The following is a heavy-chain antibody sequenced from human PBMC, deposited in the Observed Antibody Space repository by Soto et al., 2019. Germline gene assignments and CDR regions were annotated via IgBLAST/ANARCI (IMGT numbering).Heavy chain of an antibody. CDR3: AREIRGAIGPLDY. CDR1: GFTFSAYS. Sequence: QVELVESGGGVVQPGTSLRLSCAASGFTFSAYSINWVRQSPGKGLEWVAVVSYDGSLKFYVDSVKGRFAISRDNSMNTVYLQMNSLSPDDTAVYYCAREIRGAIGPLDYWGQGTLVTVSS. V-gene: IGHV3-30*09. J-gene: IGHJ4*02. D-gene: IGHD2-21*01. CDR2: VSYDGSLK.